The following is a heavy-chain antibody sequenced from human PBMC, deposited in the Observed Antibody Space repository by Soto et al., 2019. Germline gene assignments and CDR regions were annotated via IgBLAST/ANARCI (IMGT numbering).Heavy chain of an antibody. CDR2: FDPEDGET. D-gene: IGHD3-22*01. CDR1: GYTLTELS. CDR3: ATPDSSGYDAFDI. Sequence: ASVKVSCKVSGYTLTELSMHWVRQAPGKGLEWMEGFDPEDGETIYAQKFQGRVTMTEDTSTDTAYMELSSLRSEDTAVYYCATPDSSGYDAFDIWGQGTMVTVPS. V-gene: IGHV1-24*01. J-gene: IGHJ3*02.